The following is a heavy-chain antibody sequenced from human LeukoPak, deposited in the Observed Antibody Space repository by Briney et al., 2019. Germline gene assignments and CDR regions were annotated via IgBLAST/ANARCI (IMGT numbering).Heavy chain of an antibody. Sequence: PSETLSLTCAVCGGSFSGYYWSWIRQPPGKGLEWIGEINHSGSTNYNPSLKSRVTISVDTSKNQFSLKLSSVTAADTAVYYCASQSSMVLFDYWGQGTLVTVSS. J-gene: IGHJ4*02. CDR1: GGSFSGYY. CDR2: INHSGST. V-gene: IGHV4-34*01. D-gene: IGHD3-10*01. CDR3: ASQSSMVLFDY.